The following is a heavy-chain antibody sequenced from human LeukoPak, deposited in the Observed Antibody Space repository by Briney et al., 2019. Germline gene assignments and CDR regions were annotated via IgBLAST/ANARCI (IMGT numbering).Heavy chain of an antibody. CDR1: GGTFSSYA. CDR2: IIPIFGTA. J-gene: IGHJ5*02. V-gene: IGHV1-69*13. Sequence: SVKVSCKASGGTFSSYAISWVRQAPGQGLEWMGGIIPIFGTANYAQKFQGRVTITADESTSTAYMELSSLRSEDTAVYYCARNPIAVAGWFDPWGQGTLVTVSS. CDR3: ARNPIAVAGWFDP. D-gene: IGHD6-19*01.